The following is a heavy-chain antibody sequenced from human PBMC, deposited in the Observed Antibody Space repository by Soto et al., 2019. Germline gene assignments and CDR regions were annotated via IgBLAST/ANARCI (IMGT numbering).Heavy chain of an antibody. V-gene: IGHV3-48*01. CDR2: ISSSSNVI. J-gene: IGHJ6*03. CDR3: ARDLSWGSNWYYYMDV. Sequence: EVQLVESGGGLVQPGGSLRLSCATSGFILSDCAMNWVRQAPGKGLEWVSYISSSSNVIDYADSVKGRFTGSRDNARNSLYRQMNSLRAEDTAVYYCARDLSWGSNWYYYMDVWGKGTTVTVSS. CDR1: GFILSDCA. D-gene: IGHD7-27*01.